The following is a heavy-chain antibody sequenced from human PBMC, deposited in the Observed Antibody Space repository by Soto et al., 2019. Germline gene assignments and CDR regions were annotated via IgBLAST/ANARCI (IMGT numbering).Heavy chain of an antibody. J-gene: IGHJ5*02. CDR3: ARGQESHYAFWGGFSFWFDP. CDR2: RKPTSGNT. Sequence: GASVKVSCKASGYTFTSYDINWVRQATGQGLEWMGWRKPTSGNTGYAQKFQGRVTMTRNTSISTAYMELSSLRSGDTAVYYCARGQESHYAFWGGFSFWFDPWGQGTLVTLAS. D-gene: IGHD3-3*01. V-gene: IGHV1-8*01. CDR1: GYTFTSYD.